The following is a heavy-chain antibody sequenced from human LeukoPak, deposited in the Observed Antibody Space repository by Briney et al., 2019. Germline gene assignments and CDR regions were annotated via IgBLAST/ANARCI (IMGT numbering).Heavy chain of an antibody. J-gene: IGHJ4*02. CDR3: AKNDYGSVVAY. CDR2: ISGSGGST. D-gene: IGHD3-10*01. Sequence: GGSLRLSCAASGFTVSSNYMSWVRQAPGKGLEWVSAISGSGGSTYYADSVKGRFTISRDNSKNTLYLQMNSLRAEDTAVYYCAKNDYGSVVAYWGQGTLVTVSS. V-gene: IGHV3-23*01. CDR1: GFTVSSNY.